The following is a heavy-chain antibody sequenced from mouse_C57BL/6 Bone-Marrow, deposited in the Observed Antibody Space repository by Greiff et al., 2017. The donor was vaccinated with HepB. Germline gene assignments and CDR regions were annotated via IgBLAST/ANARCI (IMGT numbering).Heavy chain of an antibody. Sequence: VHLVESGAELVRPGASVTLSCKASGYTFTDYEMHWVKQTPVHGLEWIGAIDPETGGTAYNQKFKGKAILTADKSSSTAYMELRSLTSEDSAVYYCTSLLYYRLPYAMDYWGQGTSVTVSS. D-gene: IGHD2-1*01. V-gene: IGHV1-15*01. J-gene: IGHJ4*01. CDR2: IDPETGGT. CDR3: TSLLYYRLPYAMDY. CDR1: GYTFTDYE.